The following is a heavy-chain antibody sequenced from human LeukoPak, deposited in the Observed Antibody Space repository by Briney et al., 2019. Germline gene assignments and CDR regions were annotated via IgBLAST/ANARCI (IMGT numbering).Heavy chain of an antibody. Sequence: GGSLRLSCAASGFTFSSYAMSWVRQAPGKGLEWVSVIYSGGSTYYADSVKGRFTISRDNSKNTLYLQMNSLRAEDTAVYYCARPQYNSSSGDYWGQGTLVTVSS. CDR2: IYSGGST. J-gene: IGHJ4*02. V-gene: IGHV3-53*01. CDR3: ARPQYNSSSGDY. CDR1: GFTFSSYA. D-gene: IGHD6-6*01.